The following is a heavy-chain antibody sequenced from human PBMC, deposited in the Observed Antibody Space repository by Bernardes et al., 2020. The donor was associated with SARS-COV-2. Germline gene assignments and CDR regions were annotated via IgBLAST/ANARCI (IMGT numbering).Heavy chain of an antibody. CDR2: LSSHGDST. V-gene: IGHV3-64D*06. J-gene: IGHJ4*02. D-gene: IGHD3-10*01. CDR1: GFTFSHSA. CDR3: VRDRGGSVSSPLFGY. Sequence: GGSLRLPCSVSGFTFSHSAMHWVRQAPGKGLEYVSSLSSHGDSTYYADSVKGRFTISSDNFKNTLYLQMSSLRPEDTAVYYCVRDRGGSVSSPLFGYWGQGTLVTVSS.